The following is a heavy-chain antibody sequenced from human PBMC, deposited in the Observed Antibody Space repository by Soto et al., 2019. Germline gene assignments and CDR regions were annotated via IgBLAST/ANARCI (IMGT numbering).Heavy chain of an antibody. J-gene: IGHJ6*02. CDR2: IYYYGGT. V-gene: IGHV4-39*01. CDR3: TRQISDYGRINTPYYYSGMDV. Sequence: SETLSLTCTVSGGSITSRDYYWGWLRQPPGKGLEWIGTIYYYGGTYYNPSLKSRVTMSVDTSTNQFSLKLTSMTAADTAVYYCTRQISDYGRINTPYYYSGMDVWGQGTTVTVS. CDR1: GGSITSRDYY. D-gene: IGHD4-17*01.